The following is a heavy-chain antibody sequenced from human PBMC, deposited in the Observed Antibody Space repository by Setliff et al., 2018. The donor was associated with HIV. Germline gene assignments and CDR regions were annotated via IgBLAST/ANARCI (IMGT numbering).Heavy chain of an antibody. Sequence: ASVKVSCKASGYTFTSYGISWVRQAPGQGLEWMGWISAYNGNTNYAQKLQGRVTMTTDTSTRTAYMELRSLRSDDTAVYYCASAVVRGVITTNWGQGTLVTVSS. CDR3: ASAVVRGVITTN. J-gene: IGHJ4*02. CDR2: ISAYNGNT. CDR1: GYTFTSYG. D-gene: IGHD3-10*01. V-gene: IGHV1-18*01.